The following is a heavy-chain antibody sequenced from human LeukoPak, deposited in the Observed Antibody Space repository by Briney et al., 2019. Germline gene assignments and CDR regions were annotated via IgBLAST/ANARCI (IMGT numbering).Heavy chain of an antibody. V-gene: IGHV5-51*01. Sequence: RESLKISCKGSGYSFTSYWIGWVREMPGKGLEWMGIIYPGDSDTRYSPSFQGQVTISADKSISTAYLQWSSLKASDTAMYYCARLFGGGYYDSSGYYHYWGQGTLVTVSS. D-gene: IGHD3-22*01. J-gene: IGHJ4*02. CDR3: ARLFGGGYYDSSGYYHY. CDR1: GYSFTSYW. CDR2: IYPGDSDT.